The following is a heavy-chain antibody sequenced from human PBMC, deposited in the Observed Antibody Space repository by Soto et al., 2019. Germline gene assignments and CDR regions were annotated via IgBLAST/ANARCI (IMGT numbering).Heavy chain of an antibody. CDR1: GFTFTDAW. V-gene: IGHV3-15*07. Sequence: EVLLVESGGGLVKPGESLRLSCAASGFTFTDAWMHWVRQGPGRGLEWVGRIKTKSDSAATDYAAPVKDRFTISRDDSKDSLYLQMNSLKAEDKAVYFWTTDAAPHDGRGNYYDGAYWGQGTLVTVSS. CDR3: TTDAAPHDGRGNYYDGAY. D-gene: IGHD3-22*01. CDR2: IKTKSDSAAT. J-gene: IGHJ4*02.